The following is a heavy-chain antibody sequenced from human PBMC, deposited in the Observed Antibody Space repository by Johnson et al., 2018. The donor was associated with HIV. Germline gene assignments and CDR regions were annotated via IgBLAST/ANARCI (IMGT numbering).Heavy chain of an antibody. V-gene: IGHV3-30-3*01. D-gene: IGHD6-19*01. CDR2: ISYDGSNK. CDR1: GFTFSSYA. CDR3: AKEGVAGADAFDI. J-gene: IGHJ3*02. Sequence: VQLVESGGGVVQPGRSLRLSCAASGFTFSSYAMHWVRQAPGNGLEWVAVISYDGSNKYYADSVKGRFTISRDNSKNTLYLQMNSLRAEDTAVYYCAKEGVAGADAFDIWGQGTMVTVSS.